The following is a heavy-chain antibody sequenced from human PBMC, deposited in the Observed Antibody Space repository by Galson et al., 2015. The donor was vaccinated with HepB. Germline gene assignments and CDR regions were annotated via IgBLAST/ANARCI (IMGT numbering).Heavy chain of an antibody. V-gene: IGHV3-30*04. D-gene: IGHD5-12*01. CDR3: ARDSGYAGRNGMDV. J-gene: IGHJ6*02. CDR1: GFTFSSYA. CDR2: ISYDGSNK. Sequence: SLRLSCAASGFTFSSYAMHWVRQAPGKGLEWVAVISYDGSNKYYADSVKGRFTISRDNSKNTLYLQMNSLRAEDTAVYYCARDSGYAGRNGMDVWGQGTTVTVSS.